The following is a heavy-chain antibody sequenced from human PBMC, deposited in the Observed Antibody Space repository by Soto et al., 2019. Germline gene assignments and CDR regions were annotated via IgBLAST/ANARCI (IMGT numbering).Heavy chain of an antibody. J-gene: IGHJ5*02. V-gene: IGHV1-8*01. D-gene: IGHD6-19*01. CDR1: GYTFTSYD. CDR2: MNPSTGNT. Sequence: QVQLVQSGAKVKKPGASVKVSCKASGYTFTSYDIIWVRQATGQGLEWMGWMNPSTGNTDSAEKFQGRLTMTRNTSISTVYTELSSLSFEDTAVYYCARGRIIVAGGFDPWGQGTLVTVSS. CDR3: ARGRIIVAGGFDP.